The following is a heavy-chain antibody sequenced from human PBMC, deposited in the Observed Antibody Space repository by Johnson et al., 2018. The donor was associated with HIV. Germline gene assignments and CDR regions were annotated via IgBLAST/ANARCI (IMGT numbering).Heavy chain of an antibody. J-gene: IGHJ3*02. D-gene: IGHD4-17*01. V-gene: IGHV3-9*01. Sequence: VQLVESGGGLVQPGRSLRLSCAASGFSFDDYAMYWVRQAPGKGLEWVSDISWNSGSIGYADFVKGRFTISRDNTKSSLYLQMNSLRAEDTAVYYCARSGYGDYWYAFDIWGQGTMVTVSS. CDR2: ISWNSGSI. CDR3: ARSGYGDYWYAFDI. CDR1: GFSFDDYA.